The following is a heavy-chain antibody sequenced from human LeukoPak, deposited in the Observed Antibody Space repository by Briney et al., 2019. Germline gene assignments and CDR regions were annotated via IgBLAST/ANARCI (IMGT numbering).Heavy chain of an antibody. J-gene: IGHJ6*03. V-gene: IGHV4-38-2*02. D-gene: IGHD4-17*01. CDR2: IYHSGST. Sequence: SETLSLTCTVSGYSISSGYYWGWIRQPPGKGLEWIGSIYHSGSTYFNPSLKSRVTISVDTSKNQFSLKLSSVTAADTAVYYCARERDDYGDYYMDVWGKGTTVTISS. CDR1: GYSISSGYY. CDR3: ARERDDYGDYYMDV.